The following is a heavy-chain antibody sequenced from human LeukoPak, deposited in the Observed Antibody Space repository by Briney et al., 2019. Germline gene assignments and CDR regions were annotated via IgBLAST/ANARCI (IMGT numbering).Heavy chain of an antibody. CDR2: INHSGST. V-gene: IGHV4-34*01. CDR1: GGSFSGYY. Sequence: SETLSLTCAVYGGSFSGYYWSWIRQPPGKGLGWIGEINHSGSTNYNPSLKSRVTISVDTSKNQFSLKLNSVTAADTAVYYCARGWGSGSAIYYYYGMDVWGKGTTVTVSS. CDR3: ARGWGSGSAIYYYYGMDV. D-gene: IGHD3-10*01. J-gene: IGHJ6*04.